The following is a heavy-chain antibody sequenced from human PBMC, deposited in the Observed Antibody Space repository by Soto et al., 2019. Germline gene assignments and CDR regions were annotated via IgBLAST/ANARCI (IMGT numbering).Heavy chain of an antibody. J-gene: IGHJ6*02. Sequence: EVQLVQSGAEVKKPGESLKISCKGSGYSFTSYWIGWVRQMPGKGLEWMGIIYPGDSDTRYSPSFQGQVTISADKSISTACLHWSSLRAWDTAMYYCARHEGTYYDFWGGYYRIGNYYDGMDGWGQGTTVTVSS. V-gene: IGHV5-51*01. D-gene: IGHD3-3*01. CDR3: ARHEGTYYDFWGGYYRIGNYYDGMDG. CDR1: GYSFTSYW. CDR2: IYPGDSDT.